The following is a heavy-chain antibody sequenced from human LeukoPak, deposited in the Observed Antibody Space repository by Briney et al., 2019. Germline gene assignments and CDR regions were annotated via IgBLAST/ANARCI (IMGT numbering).Heavy chain of an antibody. V-gene: IGHV5-51*01. D-gene: IGHD3-10*01. CDR2: IYPGDSDT. Sequence: GESLETHFKGSGYSFTSYWISWVRHVPGKGLEYMGIIYPGDSDTRYSPSFQGQVTISADKSISTAYLQWSSLKASDTAMYYCATLVGYGSFFSYWGRVTLVTVSS. CDR1: GYSFTSYW. CDR3: ATLVGYGSFFSY. J-gene: IGHJ4*02.